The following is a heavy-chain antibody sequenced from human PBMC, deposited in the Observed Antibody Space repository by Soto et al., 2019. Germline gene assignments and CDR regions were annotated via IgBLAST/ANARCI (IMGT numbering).Heavy chain of an antibody. Sequence: QVQLVQSGAEVKKPGASVKVSCKASGYTFTSYGISWVRQAPGQGLEWMGWISAYNGNTNYAQKLQGRVTMTTDTATSTAYMELRSLRSDDTAVYYCARAHHTRRGIYDSSGSYTDYWGQGTLVTVSS. V-gene: IGHV1-18*01. CDR3: ARAHHTRRGIYDSSGSYTDY. J-gene: IGHJ4*02. D-gene: IGHD3-22*01. CDR1: GYTFTSYG. CDR2: ISAYNGNT.